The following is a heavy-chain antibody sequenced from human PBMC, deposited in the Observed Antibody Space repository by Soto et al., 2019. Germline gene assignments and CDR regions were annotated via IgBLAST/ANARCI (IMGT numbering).Heavy chain of an antibody. CDR1: GFNFDDYG. CDR2: INWNGGST. CDR3: ARGGPYSGNWFNWFDP. V-gene: IGHV3-20*01. J-gene: IGHJ5*02. D-gene: IGHD6-13*01. Sequence: EVQLVESGGGVVRPGGSLRLSCAASGFNFDDYGMSWVRQAPGKGLEWVSGINWNGGSTGYADSVKGRFTISRDNAKNSLYLQMNSLRAEDTALYHCARGGPYSGNWFNWFDPWGQGTLVTVSS.